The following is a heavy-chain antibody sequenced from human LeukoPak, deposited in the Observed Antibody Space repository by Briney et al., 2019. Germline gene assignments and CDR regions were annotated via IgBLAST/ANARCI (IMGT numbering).Heavy chain of an antibody. Sequence: ASVKVSCKASGYSFTGYYVHWVRQAPGQGLEWMGWIYSNSGGTNYAQKFQGRVTMTRDTSNRTAYMELSSLTSDDTAVYYCARAGGGLDYWGQGTLVTVSS. CDR2: IYSNSGGT. V-gene: IGHV1-2*02. J-gene: IGHJ4*02. D-gene: IGHD3-16*01. CDR1: GYSFTGYY. CDR3: ARAGGGLDY.